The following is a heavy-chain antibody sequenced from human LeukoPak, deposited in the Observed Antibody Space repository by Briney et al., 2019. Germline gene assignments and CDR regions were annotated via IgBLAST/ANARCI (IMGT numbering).Heavy chain of an antibody. CDR2: INQSGST. CDR3: AAGCSSTSCYWYYYTDV. Sequence: PSETLSLTCAAYGGSFSGYYWNWIRQPPGKGLEWIGEINQSGSTNYNPSLKSRVTISVDTSKKQFSLKLSPVTAADTAAYYCAAGCSSTSCYWYYYTDVWGKGTTVTVSS. D-gene: IGHD2-2*01. J-gene: IGHJ6*03. CDR1: GGSFSGYY. V-gene: IGHV4-34*01.